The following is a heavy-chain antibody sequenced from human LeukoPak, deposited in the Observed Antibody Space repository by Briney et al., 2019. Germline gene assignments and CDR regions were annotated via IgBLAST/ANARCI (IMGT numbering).Heavy chain of an antibody. CDR2: IYHSGST. CDR1: GGSISSSNW. J-gene: IGHJ6*02. V-gene: IGHV4-4*02. D-gene: IGHD2-15*01. CDR3: ARDSGDLNCSGGSCYSYYYYGMDV. Sequence: PSGTLSLTCAVSGGSISSSNWWSWVRQPPGKGLEWIGEIYHSGSTNYNPSLKSRVTISVDKSKNQFSLKLSSVTAADTAVYYCARDSGDLNCSGGSCYSYYYYGMDVWGQGTTVTVSS.